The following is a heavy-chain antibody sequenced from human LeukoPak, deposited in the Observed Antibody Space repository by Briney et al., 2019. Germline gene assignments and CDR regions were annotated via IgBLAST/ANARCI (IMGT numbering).Heavy chain of an antibody. J-gene: IGHJ5*01. Sequence: GGSLSLSCAASGFTFCSLVMICVRQAPGKGLEWVSDINGSGGSTYYAASVKGRFTISRDNLKNTLYLQMNSLRAEDTAVYYCANPPTVTKIRFDSWGQGTLVTVSS. CDR1: GFTFCSLV. CDR2: INGSGGST. V-gene: IGHV3-23*01. D-gene: IGHD4-17*01. CDR3: ANPPTVTKIRFDS.